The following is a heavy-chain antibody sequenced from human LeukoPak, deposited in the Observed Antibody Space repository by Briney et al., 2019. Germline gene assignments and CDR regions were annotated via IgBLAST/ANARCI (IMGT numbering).Heavy chain of an antibody. CDR2: INHSGST. CDR1: GGSFSGYY. CDR3: ARGLMVRGVIIGE. V-gene: IGHV4-34*01. J-gene: IGHJ4*02. D-gene: IGHD3-10*01. Sequence: SGTLSLTCAVYGGSFSGYYWGWIRQPPGKGLEWIGEINHSGSTNYNPSLKSRVTISVDTSKNQFSLKLSSVTAADTAVYYCARGLMVRGVIIGEWGQGTLVTVSS.